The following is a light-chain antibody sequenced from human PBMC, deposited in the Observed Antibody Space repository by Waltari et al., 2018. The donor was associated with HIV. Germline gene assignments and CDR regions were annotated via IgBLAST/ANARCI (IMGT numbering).Light chain of an antibody. Sequence: PSASGSPGQSVTISCTGTSSDVGGYNYVSWYQQHPGKAPKFIIYEVSKRPSGVPDRFSGSKSGNTASLTVSGLQAEDEADYYCSSYAGSNWVFGGGTKLTVL. CDR3: SSYAGSNWV. J-gene: IGLJ3*02. CDR1: SSDVGGYNY. CDR2: EVS. V-gene: IGLV2-8*01.